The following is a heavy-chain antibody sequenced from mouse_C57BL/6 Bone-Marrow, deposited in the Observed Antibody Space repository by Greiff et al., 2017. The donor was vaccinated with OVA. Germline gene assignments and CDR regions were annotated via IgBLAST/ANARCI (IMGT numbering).Heavy chain of an antibody. V-gene: IGHV1-81*01. CDR2: IYPRSGNT. J-gene: IGHJ2*01. CDR3: ARDAYSRNYFDY. D-gene: IGHD2-10*01. Sequence: VQLKESGAELARPGASVKLSCKASGYTFTSYGISWVKQRTGQGLEWIGEIYPRSGNTYYNEKFKGKATLTADKSSSTAYMELRSLTSEDSAVYFCARDAYSRNYFDYWGQGTTLTVSS. CDR1: GYTFTSYG.